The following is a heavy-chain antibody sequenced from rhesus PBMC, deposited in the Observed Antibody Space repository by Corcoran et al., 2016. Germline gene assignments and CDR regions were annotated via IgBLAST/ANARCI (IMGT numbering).Heavy chain of an antibody. D-gene: IGHD2-27*01. V-gene: IGHV4-65*01. CDR1: GGSISSSNW. CDR2: ISGGSGST. Sequence: QVQLQESGPGPVKPSETLSLTCAVSGGSISSSNWWSWIRQSPGKGLEWIGYISGGSGSTTYNPSLKSRVTISTDTSKNQFSLKLSSVTAADTAVYYCASGICSGTYCYAGNIYFDFWGQGALVTVSS. J-gene: IGHJ1*01. CDR3: ASGICSGTYCYAGNIYFDF.